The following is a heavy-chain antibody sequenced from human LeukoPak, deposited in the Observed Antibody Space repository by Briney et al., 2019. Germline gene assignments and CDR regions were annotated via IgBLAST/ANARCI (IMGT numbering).Heavy chain of an antibody. V-gene: IGHV3-21*01. Sequence: GGSLRLSCAASGFTFSSYSMNWVRQAPGKGLEWVSSISSSSNFIYYANSMKGRFTVSRDNAKNSLYLQMYSLRAEDTAVYYCARDWREMDVWGRGTTVTVSS. CDR2: ISSSSNFI. CDR3: ARDWREMDV. J-gene: IGHJ6*04. CDR1: GFTFSSYS.